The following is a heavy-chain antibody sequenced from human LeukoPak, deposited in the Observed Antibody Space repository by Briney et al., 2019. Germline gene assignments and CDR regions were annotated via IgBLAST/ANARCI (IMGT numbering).Heavy chain of an antibody. J-gene: IGHJ3*02. V-gene: IGHV1-69*13. CDR2: IIPIFGTA. Sequence: EASVKVSCKASGGTFSGYAISWVRQAPGQGLEWMGGIIPIFGTANYAQKFQGRVTITADESTSTAYMELSSLRSEDTAVYYCASVIAVADADAFDIWGQGTMVTVSS. CDR3: ASVIAVADADAFDI. CDR1: GGTFSGYA. D-gene: IGHD6-19*01.